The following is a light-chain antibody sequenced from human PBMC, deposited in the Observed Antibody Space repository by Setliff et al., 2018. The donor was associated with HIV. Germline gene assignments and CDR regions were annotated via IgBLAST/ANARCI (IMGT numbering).Light chain of an antibody. CDR1: SGINVGTYK. Sequence: QPVLTQPASLSASPGASASLTCTLRSGINVGTYKIYWYQQKPGSPPQYLLRYKSDSAKHQGSGVPSRFSGSKDASANAGILFISGLQSEDEADYYCMIWHSSAYVFGTGTKV. V-gene: IGLV5-45*01. J-gene: IGLJ1*01. CDR3: MIWHSSAYV. CDR2: YKSDSAK.